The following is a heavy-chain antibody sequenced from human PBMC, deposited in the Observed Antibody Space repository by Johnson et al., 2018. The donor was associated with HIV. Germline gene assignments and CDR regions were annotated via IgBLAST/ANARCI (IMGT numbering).Heavy chain of an antibody. CDR3: ARVRTGDSSGYHDAFDI. V-gene: IGHV3-20*04. CDR1: GFTFDDYG. CDR2: INWNGDNT. D-gene: IGHD3-22*01. Sequence: VQLVESGGALVKPGGSLRLSCAASGFTFDDYGMSWVRQAPGKGLEWVSGINWNGDNTGYADSVKGRFTISRDNARNSMYLQMNSLRVEDTALYYCARVRTGDSSGYHDAFDIWGQGTMVIVSS. J-gene: IGHJ3*02.